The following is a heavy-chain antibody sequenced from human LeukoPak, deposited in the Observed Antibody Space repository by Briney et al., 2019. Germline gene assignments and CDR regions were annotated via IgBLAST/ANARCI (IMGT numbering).Heavy chain of an antibody. V-gene: IGHV3-30*18. CDR3: ANGRAAYNNRWEFDH. D-gene: IGHD1-26*01. CDR2: ISYDGSNE. J-gene: IGHJ4*02. Sequence: GGSLRLSCAASGFTFSTYGMHWVRQAPGKGLEWVAVISYDGSNEYYADSVKGRFTISRDNSKNTLYLQMNSLRAEDTAVYYCANGRAAYNNRWEFDHWGQGTLVIVSS. CDR1: GFTFSTYG.